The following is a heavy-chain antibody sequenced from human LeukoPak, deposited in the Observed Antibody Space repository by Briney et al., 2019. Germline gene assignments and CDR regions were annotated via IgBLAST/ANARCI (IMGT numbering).Heavy chain of an antibody. Sequence: SETLSLTCTVSGGSISGSNNYWAWIRRPPGKGLEWIASIYYSGSTYYSPSLKSRVTISVDTSNNQFSLRLNSVTAADTAVYYCVARRPFLGIHWGQGTLVTVSS. CDR3: VARRPFLGIH. V-gene: IGHV4-39*01. J-gene: IGHJ4*02. CDR1: GGSISGSNNY. CDR2: IYYSGST. D-gene: IGHD6-13*01.